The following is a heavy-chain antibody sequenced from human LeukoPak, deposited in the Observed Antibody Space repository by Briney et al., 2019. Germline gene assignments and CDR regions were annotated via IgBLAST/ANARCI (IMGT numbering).Heavy chain of an antibody. V-gene: IGHV4-34*01. CDR1: GGSFSGYY. CDR2: INHSGST. CDR3: ARRQQIWSGYYFHPTFDY. J-gene: IGHJ4*02. D-gene: IGHD3-3*01. Sequence: SETLSLTCAVYGGSFSGYYWSWVRQPPGKGLEWIGEINHSGSTNYNPSLKSRVTISVDTSKNQFSLKLSSVTAADTAVYYCARRQQIWSGYYFHPTFDYWGQGTLVTVSS.